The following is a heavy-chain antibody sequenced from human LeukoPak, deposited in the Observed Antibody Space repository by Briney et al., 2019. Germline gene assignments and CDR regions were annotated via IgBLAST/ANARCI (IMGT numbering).Heavy chain of an antibody. CDR3: ARAPITMIVVVDRRANWFDP. D-gene: IGHD3-22*01. J-gene: IGHJ5*02. CDR1: GGSISSSSYY. CDR2: INHSGST. V-gene: IGHV4-39*07. Sequence: SETLSLTCTVSGGSISSSSYYWSWIRQPPGKGLEWIGEINHSGSTNYNPSLKSRVTISVDTSKNQFSLKLSSVTAADTAVYYCARAPITMIVVVDRRANWFDPWGQGTLVTVSS.